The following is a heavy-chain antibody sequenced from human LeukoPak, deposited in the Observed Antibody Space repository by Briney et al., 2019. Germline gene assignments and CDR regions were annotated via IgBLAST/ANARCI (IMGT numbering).Heavy chain of an antibody. J-gene: IGHJ4*02. Sequence: GGSLRLSCTASGFTFGDYAMSWVRQAPGKGLEWVGFIRSKAYGGTTEYAASVKGRFTISRDDSKSIAYLQMNSLKTEDTAVYYCTPHQLYSYGVTYYFDYWGQGTLVTVSS. CDR1: GFTFGDYA. CDR3: TPHQLYSYGVTYYFDY. D-gene: IGHD5-18*01. CDR2: IRSKAYGGTT. V-gene: IGHV3-49*04.